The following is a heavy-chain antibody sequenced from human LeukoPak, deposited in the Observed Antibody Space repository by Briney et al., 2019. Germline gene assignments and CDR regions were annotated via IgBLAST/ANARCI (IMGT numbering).Heavy chain of an antibody. CDR2: ISSSGSTI. CDR1: GFTFSSYE. Sequence: GGSLRLSCAASGFTFSSYEMNWVRQAPGKGLEWVSYISSSGSTIYYADSVKGRFTISRDNAKNSLYLQMNSLRAEDTALYYCARVFSDSGFDYWGQGTLVTVSS. CDR3: ARVFSDSGFDY. V-gene: IGHV3-48*03. J-gene: IGHJ4*02. D-gene: IGHD6-25*01.